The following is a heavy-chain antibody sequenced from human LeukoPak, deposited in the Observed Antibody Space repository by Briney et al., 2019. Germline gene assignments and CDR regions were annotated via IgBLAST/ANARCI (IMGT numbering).Heavy chain of an antibody. CDR2: IITSSDRT. CDR1: GFIYSSYG. J-gene: IGHJ3*02. CDR3: AKSQRYKWDDEALDM. D-gene: IGHD1-20*01. Sequence: GGSLRLSCAASGFIYSSYGMGWVRQAPGKGLEWVSRIITSSDRTYYADSVKGRFTISRDNSKNTLYLQMNSLRAEDTAIYYCAKSQRYKWDDEALDMCGQGTMVIVSS. V-gene: IGHV3-23*01.